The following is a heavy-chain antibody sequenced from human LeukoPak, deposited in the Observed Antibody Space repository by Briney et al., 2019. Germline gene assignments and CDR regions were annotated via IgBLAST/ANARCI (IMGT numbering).Heavy chain of an antibody. Sequence: SGPTLVNPTQTLTLTCTFSRFSLSTSGMCVSWIRQPPGKALEWLARIDWDDDKYYSTSLKTRLTISKDTSKNQVVLTMTNMDPVDTATYYCARMIAFGVVYDAFDVWGQGTMVTVSS. CDR1: RFSLSTSGMC. CDR2: IDWDDDK. V-gene: IGHV2-70*11. J-gene: IGHJ3*01. CDR3: ARMIAFGVVYDAFDV. D-gene: IGHD3-3*01.